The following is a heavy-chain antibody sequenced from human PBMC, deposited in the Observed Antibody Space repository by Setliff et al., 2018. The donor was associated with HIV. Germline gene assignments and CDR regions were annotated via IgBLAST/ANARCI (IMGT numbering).Heavy chain of an antibody. CDR2: IRYDGSNK. Sequence: GGSLRLSCAASGFTFDDYGMHWVRQAPGKGLEWVAFIRYDGSNKYYADSVKGRFTISRDNSKNTLYLQMNSLRAEDTAVYYCAKDRYYDSSGSPFDYWGQGTLVTVSS. J-gene: IGHJ4*02. CDR3: AKDRYYDSSGSPFDY. V-gene: IGHV3-30*02. CDR1: GFTFDDYG. D-gene: IGHD3-22*01.